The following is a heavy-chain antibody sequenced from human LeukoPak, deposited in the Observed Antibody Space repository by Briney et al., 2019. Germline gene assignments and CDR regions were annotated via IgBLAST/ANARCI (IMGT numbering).Heavy chain of an antibody. CDR2: IKQDGSEK. D-gene: IGHD2-2*01. CDR1: GFTFSSYG. Sequence: GGSLRLSCAASGFTFSSYGMHWVRQAPGKGLEWVANIKQDGSEKYYVDSVKGRFTISRDNAKNSLYLQMNSLRAEDTAVYYCAGYDPSTYYYYGMDVWGQGTTVTVSS. CDR3: AGYDPSTYYYYGMDV. J-gene: IGHJ6*02. V-gene: IGHV3-7*01.